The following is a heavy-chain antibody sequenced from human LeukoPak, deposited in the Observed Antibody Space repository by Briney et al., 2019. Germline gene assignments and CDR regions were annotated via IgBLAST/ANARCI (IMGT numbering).Heavy chain of an antibody. CDR3: ARAPPRYGSGSLHFDF. CDR1: GLTFSSYS. Sequence: GGSLRLSCAVSGLTFSSYSMNWVRQAPGKGLEWVASVSPSSSYIYYADSVKGRFTISRDNAKNSLYLQMHSLRDEDTAVYYCARAPPRYGSGSLHFDFWGQGTLVTVSS. V-gene: IGHV3-21*01. CDR2: VSPSSSYI. J-gene: IGHJ4*02. D-gene: IGHD3-10*01.